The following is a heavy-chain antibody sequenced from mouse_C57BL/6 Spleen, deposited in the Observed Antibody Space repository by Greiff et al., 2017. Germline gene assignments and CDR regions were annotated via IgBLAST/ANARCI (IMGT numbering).Heavy chain of an antibody. CDR3: ARSAGLLTGTLDY. J-gene: IGHJ2*01. CDR1: GYTFTSYW. V-gene: IGHV1-64*01. D-gene: IGHD4-1*01. CDR2: IHPNSGST. Sequence: VQLQQPGAELVKPGASVKLSCKASGYTFTSYWMHWVKQRPGQGLEWIGMIHPNSGSTNYNEKFKSKATLTVDKSSSTAYMQLSSLTSEDSAVYYCARSAGLLTGTLDYWGQGTTLTVSS.